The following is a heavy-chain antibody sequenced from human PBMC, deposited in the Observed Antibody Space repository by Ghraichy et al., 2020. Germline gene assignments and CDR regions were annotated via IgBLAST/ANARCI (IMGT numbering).Heavy chain of an antibody. Sequence: SQTLSLTCTVSGGSISSYYWSWIRQPAGKGLEWIGRIYTSGSTNYNPSLKSRVTMSVDTSKNQFSLKLSSVTAADTAVYYCARDSSSGWSVSRIDYWGQGTLVTVSS. CDR3: ARDSSSGWSVSRIDY. V-gene: IGHV4-4*07. D-gene: IGHD6-19*01. J-gene: IGHJ4*02. CDR2: IYTSGST. CDR1: GGSISSYY.